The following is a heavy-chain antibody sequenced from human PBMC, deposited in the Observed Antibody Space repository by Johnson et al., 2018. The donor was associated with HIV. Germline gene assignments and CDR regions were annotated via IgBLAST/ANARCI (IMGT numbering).Heavy chain of an antibody. CDR3: AKDLEEGQQWLIGAFDI. V-gene: IGHV3-30*04. Sequence: QMQLVESGGGVVQPGRSLRLSCAASGFTFSSYAMHWVRQAPGKGLEWVAVISYDGSNKYYADSVKGRFTISRDNSKNPLYLQMNSLRAEDTAVYYCAKDLEEGQQWLIGAFDIWGQGTMVTVSS. CDR1: GFTFSSYA. J-gene: IGHJ3*02. D-gene: IGHD6-19*01. CDR2: ISYDGSNK.